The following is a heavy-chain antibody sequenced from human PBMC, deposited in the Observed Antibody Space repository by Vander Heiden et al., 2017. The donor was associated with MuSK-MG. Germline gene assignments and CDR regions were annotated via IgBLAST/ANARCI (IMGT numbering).Heavy chain of an antibody. Sequence: QVQLVQSGAEVKKPGSSVKVSCKASGGTFSSYAISWVRQAPGQGLEWMGGIIPIFGTANYAQKFQGRVTITADESTSTAYMELSSLRSEETAVYYCARLYCSSTSCWPYSDAFDIWGQGTMVTVSS. CDR1: GGTFSSYA. J-gene: IGHJ3*02. CDR3: ARLYCSSTSCWPYSDAFDI. CDR2: IIPIFGTA. D-gene: IGHD2-2*01. V-gene: IGHV1-69*12.